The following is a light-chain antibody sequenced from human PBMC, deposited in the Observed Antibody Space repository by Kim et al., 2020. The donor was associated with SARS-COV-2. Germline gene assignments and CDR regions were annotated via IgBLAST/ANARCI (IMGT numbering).Light chain of an antibody. V-gene: IGLV6-57*01. CDR3: QSSDSGSWV. Sequence: GNTVTISCTRSSGNIASNYVQWYQQRPGSSPTTVIYEDNQRPSGVPERFSGSIDTSSRSAFLTISGLKTEDEADYYCQSSDSGSWVFGGGTQLTVL. CDR1: SGNIASNY. CDR2: EDN. J-gene: IGLJ3*02.